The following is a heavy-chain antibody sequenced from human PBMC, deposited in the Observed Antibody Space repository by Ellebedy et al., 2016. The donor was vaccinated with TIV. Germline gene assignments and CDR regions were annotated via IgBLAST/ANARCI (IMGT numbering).Heavy chain of an antibody. CDR1: GYTFTSYD. D-gene: IGHD6-19*01. J-gene: IGHJ4*02. Sequence: AASVKVSCKASGYTFTSYDINWVRQATGQGLEWMGWMNPNSGNTGYAQKFQGRVTMTRNTSISTAYMELRSLRSDDTAVYYCARDRRSSGWFGYWGQGTLVTVSS. CDR2: MNPNSGNT. V-gene: IGHV1-8*02. CDR3: ARDRRSSGWFGY.